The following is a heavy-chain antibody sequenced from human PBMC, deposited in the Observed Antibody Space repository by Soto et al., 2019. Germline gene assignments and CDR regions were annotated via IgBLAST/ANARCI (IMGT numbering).Heavy chain of an antibody. CDR2: IYYSGST. CDR3: AREGDSSSSAQGYNWFDP. D-gene: IGHD6-6*01. Sequence: SETLSLTCTVSGGSISSYYWSWIRQPPGKGLEWIGDIYYSGSTNYNPYLKSRVTISVDTSKNQFSLKLSSVTAADTAVYYCAREGDSSSSAQGYNWFDPWGQGTLVTVSS. CDR1: GGSISSYY. V-gene: IGHV4-59*01. J-gene: IGHJ5*02.